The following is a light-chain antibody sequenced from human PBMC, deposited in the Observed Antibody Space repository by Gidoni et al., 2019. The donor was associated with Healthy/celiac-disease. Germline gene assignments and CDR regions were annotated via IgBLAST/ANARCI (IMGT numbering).Light chain of an antibody. CDR3: AAWADSLVGVV. J-gene: IGLJ2*01. CDR2: STN. Sequence: QSVLPQPPTASGPPGQRVTISCSGSSTNIGSNTVNWYKQLPGTAPTLLIYSTNQLPSGVPDRFSGSKSVTSASLAVSGLPSEDEADYYCAAWADSLVGVVFGGGTKLTVL. CDR1: STNIGSNT. V-gene: IGLV1-44*01.